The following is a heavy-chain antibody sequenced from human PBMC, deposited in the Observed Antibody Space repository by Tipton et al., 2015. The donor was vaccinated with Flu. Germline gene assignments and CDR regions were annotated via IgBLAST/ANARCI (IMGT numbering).Heavy chain of an antibody. CDR2: IKQDGSEK. CDR1: GFTLSSYW. J-gene: IGHJ4*02. Sequence: SLRLSCAASGFTLSSYWMSWVRQAPGKGLEWVANIKQDGSEKYYVDSVKGRFTISRDNAKKSLYLQMNSLRVEDTAVYYCVRAIAAAGSRWGQGTLVTVSS. CDR3: VRAIAAAGSR. V-gene: IGHV3-7*01. D-gene: IGHD6-13*01.